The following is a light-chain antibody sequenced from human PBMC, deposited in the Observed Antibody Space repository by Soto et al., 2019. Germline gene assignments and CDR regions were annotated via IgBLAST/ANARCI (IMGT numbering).Light chain of an antibody. CDR2: DAS. Sequence: IVLTQSPATLSLSPGERATLSCGASQSVSSYLAWYQQKGGQAPRLLIYDASSRAPGIPARFSGSGSGTDFTLTISSLEPEDFAVYYCQQRSVWPTFGGGTKVEIK. V-gene: IGKV3-11*01. CDR1: QSVSSY. CDR3: QQRSVWPT. J-gene: IGKJ4*01.